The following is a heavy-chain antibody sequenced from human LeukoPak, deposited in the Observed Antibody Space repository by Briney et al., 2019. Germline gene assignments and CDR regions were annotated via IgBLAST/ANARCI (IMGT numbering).Heavy chain of an antibody. Sequence: GGSLRLSCAASGFTFSIYGMHWVRQAPGKGLEWVAFIRYDGSNKYYADSVKGRFTISRDNSKNTLYLQMNSLRAEDTAVYYCAKAHLLGALNYYDSSGYYSDYWGQGTLVTVSS. J-gene: IGHJ4*02. CDR2: IRYDGSNK. CDR1: GFTFSIYG. V-gene: IGHV3-30*02. D-gene: IGHD3-22*01. CDR3: AKAHLLGALNYYDSSGYYSDY.